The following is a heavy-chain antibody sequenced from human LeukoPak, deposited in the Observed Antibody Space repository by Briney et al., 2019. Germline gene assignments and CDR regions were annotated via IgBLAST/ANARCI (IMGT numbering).Heavy chain of an antibody. J-gene: IGHJ5*02. CDR1: GGSISSYY. CDR2: IYYSGST. CDR3: ARATETYYYDSSGYGVSWFDP. Sequence: SETLSLTCTVSGGSISSYYWSWIRQPPGKGLEWIGYIYYSGSTNYNPSLKSRVTISVDTSKNQFSLKLSSVTAADTAVYYCARATETYYYDSSGYGVSWFDPWGQGTLVTVSS. D-gene: IGHD3-22*01. V-gene: IGHV4-59*01.